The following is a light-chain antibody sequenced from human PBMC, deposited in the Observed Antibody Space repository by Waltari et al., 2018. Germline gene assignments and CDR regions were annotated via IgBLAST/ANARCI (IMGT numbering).Light chain of an antibody. Sequence: SYELTQPPSVSVSPGQTASITCSGDKLGDKYACWYQQKPGQSPVLVIYQDIKRPSGVPARFSGSNSGNTATLAISGAQAMDEADYYCQAWDSRVVFGGGTKLTVL. CDR2: QDI. J-gene: IGLJ2*01. CDR3: QAWDSRVV. CDR1: KLGDKY. V-gene: IGLV3-1*01.